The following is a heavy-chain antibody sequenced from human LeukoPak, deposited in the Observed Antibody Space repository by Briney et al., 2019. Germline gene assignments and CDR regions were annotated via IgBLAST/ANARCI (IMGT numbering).Heavy chain of an antibody. CDR1: GGSISSSSYY. J-gene: IGHJ4*02. Sequence: KTSETLSLTCTVSGGSISSSSYYWGWIRQPPGKGLEWIGSIYYSGSTYYNPSLKSRVTISVDTSKNQFSLKLSSVTAADTAVYYCARARGGSGWYRPFDYWGQGTLVTVSS. V-gene: IGHV4-39*01. CDR3: ARARGGSGWYRPFDY. D-gene: IGHD6-19*01. CDR2: IYYSGST.